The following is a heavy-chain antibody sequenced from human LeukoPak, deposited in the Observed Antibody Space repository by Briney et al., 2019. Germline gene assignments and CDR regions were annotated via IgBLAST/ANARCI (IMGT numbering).Heavy chain of an antibody. CDR3: ARELGQLAFDI. Sequence: PGGSLRLSCAASGFTFSSYWMHWVRQAPGKGLVWVSRINSDGSSTSYADSAKGRFTISRDNAKNTLYLQMNSLRAEDTAVYYCARELGQLAFDIWGQGTMVTVSS. V-gene: IGHV3-74*01. CDR2: INSDGSST. CDR1: GFTFSSYW. J-gene: IGHJ3*02. D-gene: IGHD3-16*01.